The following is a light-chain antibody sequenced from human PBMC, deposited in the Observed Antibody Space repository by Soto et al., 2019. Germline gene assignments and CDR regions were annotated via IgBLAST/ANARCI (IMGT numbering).Light chain of an antibody. J-gene: IGKJ3*01. CDR3: QHYISDSN. CDR1: QSVSGW. V-gene: IGKV1-5*03. Sequence: DIQMPQSPSTLFASVGDRITITCLSSQSVSGWLAWYQQKPGKAPKLLMYKASSLESGVPSRFSGSVSGTEYTLTISILQPDDFATYDCQHYISDSNFGAGSKVVIK. CDR2: KAS.